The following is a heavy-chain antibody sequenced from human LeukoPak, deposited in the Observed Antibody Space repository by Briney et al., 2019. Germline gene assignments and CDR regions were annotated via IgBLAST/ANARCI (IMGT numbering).Heavy chain of an antibody. J-gene: IGHJ4*02. Sequence: GGSLTLSCAASGFTFNNYSMKWVRQAPGKGREWVSYISSSCSTLYYADSVKGRFTISRGNAKNSLYLQMNSPSAEATAVDYCARGASWEAAYFDYGGQGNVVIVSA. CDR1: GFTFNNYS. CDR2: ISSSCSTL. CDR3: ARGASWEAAYFDY. D-gene: IGHD7-27*01. V-gene: IGHV3-48*04.